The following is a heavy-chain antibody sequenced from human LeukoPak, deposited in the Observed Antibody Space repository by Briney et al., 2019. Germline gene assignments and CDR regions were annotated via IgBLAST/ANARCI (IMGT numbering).Heavy chain of an antibody. CDR1: GFTFNDYY. CDR3: ATDGAGFDT. V-gene: IGHV3-11*01. J-gene: IGHJ5*02. CDR2: INTGGTNT. Sequence: GGPLRLSCAASGFTFNDYYMSWIRQAPGKGLEWLSYINTGGTNTHYADSVKGRFTISRDNAKKSLYLEMNNLRAEDTAVYYCATDGAGFDTWGQGVLVTVSS.